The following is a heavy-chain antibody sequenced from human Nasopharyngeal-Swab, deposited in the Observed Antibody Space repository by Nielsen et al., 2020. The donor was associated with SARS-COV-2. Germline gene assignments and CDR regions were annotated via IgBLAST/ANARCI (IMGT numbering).Heavy chain of an antibody. V-gene: IGHV3-9*01. Sequence: GGSLRLSCAASGFTFDDYAMYWVRQAPGKGLEWVSGISWNSGSIGYADSVKGRFTISRDNAKNSLYLQMNSLRAEDTALYYCAKDAVRHSTASSSWYNWFDPWGQGTLVTVSS. CDR3: AKDAVRHSTASSSWYNWFDP. CDR2: ISWNSGSI. CDR1: GFTFDDYA. D-gene: IGHD6-13*01. J-gene: IGHJ5*02.